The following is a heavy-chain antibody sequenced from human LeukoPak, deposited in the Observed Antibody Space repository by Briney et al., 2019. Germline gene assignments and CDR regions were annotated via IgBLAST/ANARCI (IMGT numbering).Heavy chain of an antibody. CDR3: GGGAYFDY. V-gene: IGHV3-7*04. J-gene: IGHJ4*02. Sequence: GGSLRLSCAAPGFIFINYWMNWVRQAPGKGLEWVANIKQDGSVKYYVDSVKGRFTISRDNAKTSLYLQMNSLRADDTAVYYCGGGAYFDYWGRGTLVTVPS. CDR1: GFIFINYW. CDR2: IKQDGSVK.